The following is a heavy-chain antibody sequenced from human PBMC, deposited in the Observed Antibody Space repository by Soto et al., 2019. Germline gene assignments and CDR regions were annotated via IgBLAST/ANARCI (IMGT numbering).Heavy chain of an antibody. CDR2: ISGSGGST. J-gene: IGHJ4*02. Sequence: EVQLLESGGGLVRPGGSLRLSCAASGFTFSSYAMSWVRQAPGKGLEWVSAISGSGGSTYYADSVKGRFTISRDNSKNTLYLLMSSLRVEDTAVYYCACLTAALTSSGFDYWGQGTLGTVAS. D-gene: IGHD6-6*01. CDR3: ACLTAALTSSGFDY. CDR1: GFTFSSYA. V-gene: IGHV3-23*01.